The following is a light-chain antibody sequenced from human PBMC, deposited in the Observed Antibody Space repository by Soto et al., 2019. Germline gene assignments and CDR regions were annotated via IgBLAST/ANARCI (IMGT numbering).Light chain of an antibody. CDR1: SSDVGGYDY. CDR3: CSYAASSTYV. CDR2: DVS. Sequence: QSVLTQPASVSGSPGQSITISCTGTSSDVGGYDYVSWYQHHPGKAPKLMIYDVSNRPSGVSNRFSGSKSGNTASLTISGLQAEDEADYDCCSYAASSTYVFGTGTKVTDL. V-gene: IGLV2-14*03. J-gene: IGLJ1*01.